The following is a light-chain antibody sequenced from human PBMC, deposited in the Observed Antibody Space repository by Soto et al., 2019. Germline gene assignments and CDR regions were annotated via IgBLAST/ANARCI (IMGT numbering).Light chain of an antibody. V-gene: IGKV3-15*01. CDR1: QSISSN. CDR3: QHYNNF. J-gene: IGKJ5*01. CDR2: GAS. Sequence: EIVMTQSPATLSVSPGERATLSCRASQSISSNLACYQQKPGQAPRLLIYGASTRATGFPARFSGSGSGTEFTLTISSLQSEDFAVYYCQHYNNFFGQGTRLEIK.